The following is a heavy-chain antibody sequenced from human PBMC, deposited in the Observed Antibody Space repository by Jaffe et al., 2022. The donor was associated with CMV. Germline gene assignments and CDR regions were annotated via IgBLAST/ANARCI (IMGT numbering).Heavy chain of an antibody. J-gene: IGHJ6*03. D-gene: IGHD3-9*01. CDR1: GGSISSYY. CDR2: IYYSGST. Sequence: QVQLQESGPGLVKPSETLSLTCTVSGGSISSYYWSWIRQPPGKGLEWIGYIYYSGSTNYNPSLKSRVTISVDTSKNQFSLKLSSVTAADTAVYYCARSPRYGDYYMDVWGKGTTVTVSS. CDR3: ARSPRYGDYYMDV. V-gene: IGHV4-59*01.